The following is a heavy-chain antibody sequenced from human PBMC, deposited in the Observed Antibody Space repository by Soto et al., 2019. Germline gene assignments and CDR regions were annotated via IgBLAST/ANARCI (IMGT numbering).Heavy chain of an antibody. CDR2: ISYDGSNK. Sequence: QVQLVESGGGVVQPGRSLRLSCAASGFTFSSYGMHWVRQAPGKGLEWVAVISYDGSNKYYADSVKGRFTISRDNSKNTLYLQMNSLRAEDTAVYYCAKEMATTYYFDYWGQGTLVTVSS. CDR1: GFTFSSYG. D-gene: IGHD1-1*01. CDR3: AKEMATTYYFDY. V-gene: IGHV3-30*18. J-gene: IGHJ4*02.